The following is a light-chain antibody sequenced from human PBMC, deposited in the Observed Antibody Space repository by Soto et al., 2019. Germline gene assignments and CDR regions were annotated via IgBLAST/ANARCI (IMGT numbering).Light chain of an antibody. CDR1: SSDVGAYNY. J-gene: IGLJ1*01. CDR3: CSYAGTSYV. V-gene: IGLV2-11*01. CDR2: DVS. Sequence: QSVLTQPRSVSWSPGQSVTISCTGTSSDVGAYNYVSWYQQEPGKAPKLMISDVSHRPSGVPDRFSASKSGNTASLTISGLQAEDEADYYCCSYAGTSYVFGTGTKLTVL.